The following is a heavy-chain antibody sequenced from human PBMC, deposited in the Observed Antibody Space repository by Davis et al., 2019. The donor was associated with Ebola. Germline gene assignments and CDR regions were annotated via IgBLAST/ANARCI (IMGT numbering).Heavy chain of an antibody. CDR2: INAGNGNT. CDR1: GYTFTRFA. Sequence: AASVKVSCKASGYTFTRFAIHWVRQAPGQRLEWMGWINAGNGNTIYSQNFQGRVTITRDTSASTVYMELSSLRSEDTAVYYRAGNSVTTRLDNYGMDVWGQGTTVTVSS. J-gene: IGHJ6*02. V-gene: IGHV1-3*01. CDR3: AGNSVTTRLDNYGMDV. D-gene: IGHD4-17*01.